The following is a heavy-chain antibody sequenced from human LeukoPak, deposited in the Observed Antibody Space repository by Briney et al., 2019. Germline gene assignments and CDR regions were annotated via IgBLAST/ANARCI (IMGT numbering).Heavy chain of an antibody. CDR3: ARGVISVGARTGYANFDY. CDR1: GFTFSNYG. V-gene: IGHV3-33*01. D-gene: IGHD5-12*01. CDR2: IWYDGSNR. Sequence: GGSLRLSCAASGFTFSNYGMHWVRQAPGKGLEWVAVIWYDGSNRYYADSVKGRFTISRDNSKNSLCLQMNSLRAEDTAVYYCARGVISVGARTGYANFDYWGQGTLVTVSS. J-gene: IGHJ4*02.